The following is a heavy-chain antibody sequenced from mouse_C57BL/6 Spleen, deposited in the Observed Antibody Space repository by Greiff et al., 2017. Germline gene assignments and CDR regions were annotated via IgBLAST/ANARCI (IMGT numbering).Heavy chain of an antibody. CDR2: INPKYGTT. D-gene: IGHD2-1*01. Sequence: VQLQQSGPELVKPGASVKISCKASGYSFTDYNMKWVKQSTGKSLEWIGVINPKYGTTSYNEKFKGKATLTVDQSSSTAYMQLNSLTSEDSAVYYCARRHGNDWYFDVWGTGTTVTVSS. CDR1: GYSFTDYN. V-gene: IGHV1-39*01. J-gene: IGHJ1*03. CDR3: ARRHGNDWYFDV.